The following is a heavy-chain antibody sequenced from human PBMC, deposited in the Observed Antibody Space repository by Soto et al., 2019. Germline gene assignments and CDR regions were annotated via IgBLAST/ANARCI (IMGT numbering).Heavy chain of an antibody. CDR1: GFTFDDYA. Sequence: EVQLVESGGGLVQPGRSLRLSCAASGFTFDDYAMHWVRQAPGKGLEWVSGISWNSGTIGYADSVKGRFTISRDNAKNSLYLHMNSLRAEDTALYYCAKVKGSSFDYWGQGTLVTVSS. CDR3: AKVKGSSFDY. V-gene: IGHV3-9*01. J-gene: IGHJ4*02. D-gene: IGHD6-6*01. CDR2: ISWNSGTI.